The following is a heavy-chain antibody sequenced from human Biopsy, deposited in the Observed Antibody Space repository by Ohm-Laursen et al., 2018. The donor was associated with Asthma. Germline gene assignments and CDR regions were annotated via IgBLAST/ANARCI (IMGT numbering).Heavy chain of an antibody. J-gene: IGHJ4*02. CDR2: ISYDGNHK. D-gene: IGHD5-12*01. CDR3: AKRRGYSGHDNDY. CDR1: GFTLSSYA. Sequence: SLRLSCTATGFTLSSYAIHWVRQAPGKGLEWVAVISYDGNHKFYEDSVKGRFTISRDNYKNTLYLQMNSLRTEDTAVYYCAKRRGYSGHDNDYWGQGTLVIVSS. V-gene: IGHV3-30*18.